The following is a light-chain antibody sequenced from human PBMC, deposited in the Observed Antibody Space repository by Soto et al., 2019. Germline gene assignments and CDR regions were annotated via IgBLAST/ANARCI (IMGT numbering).Light chain of an antibody. CDR1: QSVSSSY. Sequence: EIVFAQSPSTLSLSPGERATFSCRASQSVSSSYIAWYQQKRGQAPRRLIYGASIRATGIPDRFSGSGSGTDFTLTISRLEPEDFALYYCQQYHTSPLTFGQGTKVDIK. J-gene: IGKJ1*01. V-gene: IGKV3-20*01. CDR3: QQYHTSPLT. CDR2: GAS.